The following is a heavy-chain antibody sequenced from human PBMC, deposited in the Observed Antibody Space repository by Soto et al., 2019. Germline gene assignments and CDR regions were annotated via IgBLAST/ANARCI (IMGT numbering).Heavy chain of an antibody. Sequence: EVQLVESGGGLVKPGGSLRLSCAASGFTFSSYSMNWVRQAPGKGLEWVSSISSSSSYIYYADSVKGRFTISRDNAKNSLYLQMNSLRAEDTAVYYCARVVGSGFGVDYWGQGTLVTVSS. V-gene: IGHV3-21*01. CDR2: ISSSSSYI. CDR1: GFTFSSYS. D-gene: IGHD6-19*01. CDR3: ARVVGSGFGVDY. J-gene: IGHJ4*02.